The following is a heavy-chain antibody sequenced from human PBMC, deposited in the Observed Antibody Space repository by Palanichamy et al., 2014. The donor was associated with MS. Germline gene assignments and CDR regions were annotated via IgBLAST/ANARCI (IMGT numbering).Heavy chain of an antibody. D-gene: IGHD4-17*01. CDR3: AGDPTTGVDF. Sequence: QVQLQESGPGLVKPSETLSLTCTVSGGSITTYYWSWIRQPAGKGLEWIGRIAANWNTNYNPSLKSRVTMSVDTSRNQFSLNLSSVTAADTAVYYCAGDPTTGVDFWGQGTLVTVSS. J-gene: IGHJ4*02. CDR1: GGSITTYY. V-gene: IGHV4-4*07. CDR2: IAANWNT.